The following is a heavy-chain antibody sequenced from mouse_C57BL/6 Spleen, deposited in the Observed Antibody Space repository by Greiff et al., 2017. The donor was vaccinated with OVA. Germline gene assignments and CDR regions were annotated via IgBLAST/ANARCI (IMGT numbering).Heavy chain of an antibody. CDR1: GFSLTSYG. J-gene: IGHJ4*01. CDR2: IWSDGST. D-gene: IGHD2-1*01. CDR3: ARHRNFLYYAMDY. Sequence: VQLQESGPGLVAPSQSLSITCTVSGFSLTSYGVHWVRQPPGKGLEWLVVIWSDGSTTYNSALKSRLSISKDNSKSQVFLKMNSLQTDDTAMYYCARHRNFLYYAMDYWGQGTSVTVSS. V-gene: IGHV2-6-1*01.